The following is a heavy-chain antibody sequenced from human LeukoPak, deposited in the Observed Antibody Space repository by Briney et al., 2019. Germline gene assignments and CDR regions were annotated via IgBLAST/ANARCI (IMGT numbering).Heavy chain of an antibody. D-gene: IGHD5-12*01. J-gene: IGHJ4*02. Sequence: GGSLRLSCTASGFIVSDNRMSWVRQAPGKGLEWVSGISWNSGSIGYADSVKGRFTISRDNAKNSLYLQMNSLRAEDTALYYCAKTVDIVATTPGGFDYWGQGTLVTVSS. CDR1: GFIVSDNR. V-gene: IGHV3-9*01. CDR2: ISWNSGSI. CDR3: AKTVDIVATTPGGFDY.